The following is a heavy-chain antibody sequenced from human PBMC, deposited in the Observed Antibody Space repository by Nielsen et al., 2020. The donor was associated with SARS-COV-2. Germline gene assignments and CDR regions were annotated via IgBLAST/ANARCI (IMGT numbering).Heavy chain of an antibody. CDR3: ATDLRMGNFWSGYYFDY. J-gene: IGHJ4*02. CDR1: GYTFTGYY. Sequence: ASVKVSCKASGYTFTGYYMHWVRQAPGQGLEWMGWINPNSGGTNYAQKFQGRVTMTRDTSISTAYMELSRLRSDDTAVYYCATDLRMGNFWSGYYFDYWGQGTLVTVSS. CDR2: INPNSGGT. V-gene: IGHV1-2*02. D-gene: IGHD3-3*01.